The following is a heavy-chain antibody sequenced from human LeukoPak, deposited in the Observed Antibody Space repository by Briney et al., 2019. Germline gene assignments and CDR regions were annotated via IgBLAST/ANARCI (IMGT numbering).Heavy chain of an antibody. Sequence: PGRSLRLSCAASGFTFSSYAMHWVRQAPGKGLEWVANIKQDGSKKSYVDSVKGRFTISRDNAKNSLHLQMNSLRAEDTAIYYCTRVGYIDEGIDYWGQGTLVTVSS. J-gene: IGHJ4*02. CDR2: IKQDGSKK. CDR3: TRVGYIDEGIDY. CDR1: GFTFSSYA. D-gene: IGHD5-24*01. V-gene: IGHV3-7*04.